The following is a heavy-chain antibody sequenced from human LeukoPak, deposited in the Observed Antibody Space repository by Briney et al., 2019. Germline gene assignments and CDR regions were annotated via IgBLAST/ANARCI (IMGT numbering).Heavy chain of an antibody. CDR1: GYTFDDHG. Sequence: GGSLRLSCVGFGYTFDDHGMSWVRHAPGKGLEWVSTISGSGGSTYYADSVKGRFTISRDNSKNTLYLQMNSLRAEDTAVYYCAKDRDFWSGSFDYWGQGTLVTVSS. J-gene: IGHJ4*02. CDR2: ISGSGGST. D-gene: IGHD3-3*01. CDR3: AKDRDFWSGSFDY. V-gene: IGHV3-23*01.